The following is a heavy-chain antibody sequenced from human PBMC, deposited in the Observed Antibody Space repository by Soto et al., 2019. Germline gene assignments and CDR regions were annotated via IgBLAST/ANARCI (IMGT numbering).Heavy chain of an antibody. CDR3: ARGRKGAATPCSLDY. Sequence: QVQLQESGPGLVKPSETLSLTCTVSGGSISSYYWSWIRQPAGKGLEWIGRIYTSGSTNYNPSLKSRVTMSVDTSKNQVSLKLSAVTAADTAVYYCARGRKGAATPCSLDYWGQGTLVTVSS. V-gene: IGHV4-4*07. D-gene: IGHD2-15*01. CDR1: GGSISSYY. J-gene: IGHJ4*02. CDR2: IYTSGST.